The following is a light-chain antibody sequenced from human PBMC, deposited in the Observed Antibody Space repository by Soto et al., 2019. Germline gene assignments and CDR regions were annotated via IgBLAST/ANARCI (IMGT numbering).Light chain of an antibody. CDR1: QRVLYSSNNKNY. CDR2: WAS. Sequence: DIVMTQSPDSLAVSLGERATINCKSSQRVLYSSNNKNYLDWYQQKPGQHPKLLIYWASTRESGVPDRFSGIGSGPDFVHTICSLLAEGVAVYYCPQYYNTPYTFAQGTKVDIK. CDR3: PQYYNTPYT. V-gene: IGKV4-1*01. J-gene: IGKJ2*01.